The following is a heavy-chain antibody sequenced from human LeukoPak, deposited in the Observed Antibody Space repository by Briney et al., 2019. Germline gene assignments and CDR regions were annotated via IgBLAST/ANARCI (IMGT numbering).Heavy chain of an antibody. D-gene: IGHD2-2*01. CDR1: GFTFSTHT. J-gene: IGHJ6*02. CDR2: ISSSSSYI. Sequence: PGGSLRLSCAGAGFTFSTHTINWVRQAPGKGLEWVSSISSSSSYIYYADSVKGRFTISRDNAKNSLYLQMNSLRAEDTAVYYCARGVVPAARVPSDYYYYYGMDVWGQGTTVTVSS. CDR3: ARGVVPAARVPSDYYYYYGMDV. V-gene: IGHV3-21*01.